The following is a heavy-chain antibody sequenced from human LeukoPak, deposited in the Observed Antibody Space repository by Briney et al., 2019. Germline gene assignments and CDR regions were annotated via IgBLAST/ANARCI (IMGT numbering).Heavy chain of an antibody. D-gene: IGHD6-19*01. V-gene: IGHV4-59*08. CDR3: ATQQWLFGTLFDY. Sequence: SETLSLTCTASGGSISSYYWSWIRQPPGEGLEWIGYIYYSGSTNYNPSLKSRVTISVDTSKNQFSLKLSSVTAADTAVYYCATQQWLFGTLFDYWGQGTLVTVSS. J-gene: IGHJ4*02. CDR2: IYYSGST. CDR1: GGSISSYY.